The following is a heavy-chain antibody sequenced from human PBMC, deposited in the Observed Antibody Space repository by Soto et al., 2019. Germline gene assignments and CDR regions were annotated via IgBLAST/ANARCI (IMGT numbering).Heavy chain of an antibody. Sequence: QVQLQQWGAGLLKPSETLSLTCAVYGGSFSGYYWSWIRQPPGKGLEWIGEINHSGSTNYNPSLKNRGPITVDTAKNQFSLKPSSGTAAGTAVYYCARAYRLRNVPDYWGQGTLVTVSS. J-gene: IGHJ4*02. CDR3: ARAYRLRNVPDY. D-gene: IGHD5-12*01. CDR1: GGSFSGYY. CDR2: INHSGST. V-gene: IGHV4-34*01.